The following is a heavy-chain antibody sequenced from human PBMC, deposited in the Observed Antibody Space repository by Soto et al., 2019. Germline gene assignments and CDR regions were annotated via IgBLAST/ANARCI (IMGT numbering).Heavy chain of an antibody. Sequence: EVQLVESGGGLVKPGGSLRLSCAASGFTFSNAWMSWVRQAPGKGLEWVGRIKSKSNGGTTDYAAPVKGRFTISRDDSKNTLYLQMNSLKSEDTAVYYCTRIAEYYYYGMDVWGQGTTVTVSS. CDR2: IKSKSNGGTT. CDR3: TRIAEYYYYGMDV. D-gene: IGHD6-13*01. J-gene: IGHJ6*02. CDR1: GFTFSNAW. V-gene: IGHV3-15*01.